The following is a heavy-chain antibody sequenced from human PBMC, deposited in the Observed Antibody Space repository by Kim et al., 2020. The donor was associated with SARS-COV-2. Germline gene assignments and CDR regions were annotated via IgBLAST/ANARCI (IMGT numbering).Heavy chain of an antibody. V-gene: IGHV1-18*01. D-gene: IGHD7-27*01. Sequence: NGNTKYAPKFQGRVTMSTDTSTTTAYMGLRSLRSDDTAMYYCARDGDLPDYWGQGTLVTVSS. J-gene: IGHJ4*02. CDR3: ARDGDLPDY. CDR2: NGNT.